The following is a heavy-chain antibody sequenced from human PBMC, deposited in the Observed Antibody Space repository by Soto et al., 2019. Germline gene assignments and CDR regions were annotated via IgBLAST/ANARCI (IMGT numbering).Heavy chain of an antibody. Sequence: ASVKVSCKASGYTFTSYYIHWVRQAPGQGPEWMGVMNPSGGGTTYAQKFQGWVTMTRDTSISTAYMELSRLRSDDTAVYYCARVYYDSSGYYWSAFDIWGQGTMVTVS. CDR2: MNPSGGGT. CDR3: ARVYYDSSGYYWSAFDI. D-gene: IGHD3-22*01. CDR1: GYTFTSYY. V-gene: IGHV1-2*04. J-gene: IGHJ3*02.